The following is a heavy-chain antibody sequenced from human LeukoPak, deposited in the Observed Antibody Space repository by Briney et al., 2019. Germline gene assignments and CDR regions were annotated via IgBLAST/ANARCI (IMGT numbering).Heavy chain of an antibody. CDR3: ARRIAAAGTFFDY. J-gene: IGHJ4*02. CDR1: GYSISSGYY. V-gene: IGHV4-38-2*01. CDR2: IYHSGST. D-gene: IGHD6-13*01. Sequence: PSETLSLTCAVSGYSISSGYYWGWIRQPPGKGLEWMGSIYHSGSTYYNPSLKSRVTISVDTSKNQFSLKLSSVTAADTAVYYCARRIAAAGTFFDYWGQGTLVTVSS.